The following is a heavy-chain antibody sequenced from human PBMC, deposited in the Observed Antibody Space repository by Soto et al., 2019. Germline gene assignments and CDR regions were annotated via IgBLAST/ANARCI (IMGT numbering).Heavy chain of an antibody. D-gene: IGHD1-1*01. Sequence: QVQLQESGPGLVKPSQTLSLTCTVSGGSISSGGYFWSWIRQPPGKGLEWIGNIFYSGTTYYNPSLNSRVSISVDTSKNQFSLKLSSVTAADTAVYFCARGVLYWGQGTLVTVSS. V-gene: IGHV4-31*03. J-gene: IGHJ4*02. CDR1: GGSISSGGYF. CDR2: IFYSGTT. CDR3: ARGVLY.